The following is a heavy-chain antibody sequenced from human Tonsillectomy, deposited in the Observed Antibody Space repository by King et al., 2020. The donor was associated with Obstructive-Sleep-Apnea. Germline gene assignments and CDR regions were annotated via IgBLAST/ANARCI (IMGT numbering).Heavy chain of an antibody. CDR2: IKQDGSEK. Sequence: VQLVESGGGLVQPGESLRLACVASGFTFSNFWMSWVRQAPGKGLEWVADIKQDGSEKNYVESVTGRFTISRDNAKNSLYLLMNSLRAEETAVYYCVRDGRYIRGLIFDWGQGTLVTVSS. J-gene: IGHJ4*02. D-gene: IGHD3-10*01. V-gene: IGHV3-7*01. CDR3: VRDGRYIRGLIFD. CDR1: GFTFSNFW.